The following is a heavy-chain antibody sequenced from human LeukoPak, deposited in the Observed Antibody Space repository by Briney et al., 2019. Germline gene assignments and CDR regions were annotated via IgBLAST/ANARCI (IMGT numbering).Heavy chain of an antibody. V-gene: IGHV3-23*01. CDR2: ISGSVGST. CDR3: AKAPSSYSGYSPWGAFDI. J-gene: IGHJ3*02. Sequence: PGGSLRLSCAASGFTFSSYAMSWVRQAPGKGLEWVSAISGSVGSTYYADSVKGRFTISRDNSKNTLYLQMNSLRAEDTAVYYCAKAPSSYSGYSPWGAFDIWGQGTMVTVSS. D-gene: IGHD3-22*01. CDR1: GFTFSSYA.